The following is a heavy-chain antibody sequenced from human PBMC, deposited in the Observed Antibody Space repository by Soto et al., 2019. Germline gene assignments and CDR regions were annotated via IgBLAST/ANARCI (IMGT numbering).Heavy chain of an antibody. V-gene: IGHV1-69*13. Sequence: ASVKVSCKASGGTFRRYAISWVRQAPGQGLEWMGGIIPIFGTANYAQKFQGRVTITADESTSTAYMELSSLRSEDTAVYYCASSDLDYGDFYGMDVWGQGTTVTVSS. CDR2: IIPIFGTA. CDR1: GGTFRRYA. J-gene: IGHJ6*02. D-gene: IGHD4-17*01. CDR3: ASSDLDYGDFYGMDV.